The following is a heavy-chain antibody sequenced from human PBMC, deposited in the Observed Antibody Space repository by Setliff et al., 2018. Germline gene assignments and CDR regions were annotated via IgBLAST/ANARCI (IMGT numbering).Heavy chain of an antibody. Sequence: GGSLRLSCAASGFTFSSYWMSWVRQAPGKGLEWVALIWNDGSTKFYGDSVKGRFTISRDNSENTLYLQMNSLRAEDTAVYYCARDGGEYWGQGTLVTVSS. CDR1: GFTFSSYW. CDR2: IWNDGSTK. V-gene: IGHV3-33*08. J-gene: IGHJ4*02. CDR3: ARDGGEY. D-gene: IGHD3-16*01.